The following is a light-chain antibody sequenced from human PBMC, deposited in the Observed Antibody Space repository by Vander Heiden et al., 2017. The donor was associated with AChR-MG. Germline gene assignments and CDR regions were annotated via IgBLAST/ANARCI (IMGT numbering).Light chain of an antibody. Sequence: QSALPHPAFVSGSPGKSITISCTRTSSYVGGYNDVSWYQQHPDKAPKLMIYDVSNRPSGVSNRFSGSKSGNTASLTISGLQAEDEADYYCSSYTSSSTVVFGGGTKLTVL. CDR3: SSYTSSSTVV. V-gene: IGLV2-14*03. CDR1: SSYVGGYND. CDR2: DVS. J-gene: IGLJ2*01.